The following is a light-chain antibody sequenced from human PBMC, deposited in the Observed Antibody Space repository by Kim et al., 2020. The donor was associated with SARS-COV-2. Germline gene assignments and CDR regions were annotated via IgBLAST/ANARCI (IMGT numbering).Light chain of an antibody. CDR2: DFS. CDR1: SSDVGDFDY. J-gene: IGLJ1*01. V-gene: IGLV2-14*03. Sequence: QSALTQPASVSGSPGQSITVSCTGASSDVGDFDYVSWYQQHPGKAPKLLIFDFSNRPSGVSTRFSGSKSGNTASLTISGLQAEDEADYYCSSYTDSNTYVFASGTKVTVL. CDR3: SSYTDSNTYV.